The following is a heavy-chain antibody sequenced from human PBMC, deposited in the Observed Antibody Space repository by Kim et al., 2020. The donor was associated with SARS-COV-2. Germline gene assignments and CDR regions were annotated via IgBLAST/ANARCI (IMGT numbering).Heavy chain of an antibody. J-gene: IGHJ4*02. CDR2: INHSGST. CDR1: GGSFSGYY. CDR3: ARGTYYYDSSGPQELDY. D-gene: IGHD3-22*01. V-gene: IGHV4-34*01. Sequence: SETLSLTCAVYGGSFSGYYWSWIRQPPGKGLEWIGEINHSGSTNYNPSLKSRVTISVDTSKNQFSLKLSSVTAADTAVYYCARGTYYYDSSGPQELDYWGQGTLVTVSS.